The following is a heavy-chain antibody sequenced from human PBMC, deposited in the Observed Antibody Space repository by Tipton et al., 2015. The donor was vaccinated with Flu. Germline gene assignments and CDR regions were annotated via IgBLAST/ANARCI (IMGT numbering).Heavy chain of an antibody. D-gene: IGHD5-18*01. V-gene: IGHV4-38-2*01. CDR2: VHNSGST. J-gene: IGHJ3*02. CDR3: ARLGTNWLRDAFDI. Sequence: TLSLTCAVSGYSIGNGYYWGWIRQAPGKGLEWIAYVHNSGSTNYNPSLKSRVTISADTSKNQFSLRLYSVTAADTAFYYCARLGTNWLRDAFDIWGQGTTVTVSS. CDR1: GYSIGNGYY.